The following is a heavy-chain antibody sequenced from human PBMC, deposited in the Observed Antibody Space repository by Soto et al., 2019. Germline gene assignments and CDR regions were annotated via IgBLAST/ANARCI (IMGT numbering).Heavy chain of an antibody. V-gene: IGHV1-46*03. CDR1: GYTFSSYG. CDR2: ITPSGGST. D-gene: IGHD3-3*01. CDR3: AREIGGITIFGVVSPGRY. J-gene: IGHJ4*02. Sequence: ASVKVSCKASGYTFSSYGVTWVRQAPGQGLEWMGIITPSGGSTSYAQKFQGRVTMTRDTSTSTVYMELSSLRSEDTAVYYCAREIGGITIFGVVSPGRYWGQGTLVTVSS.